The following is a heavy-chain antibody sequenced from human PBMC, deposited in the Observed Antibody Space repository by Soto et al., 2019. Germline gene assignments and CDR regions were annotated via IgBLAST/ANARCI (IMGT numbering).Heavy chain of an antibody. Sequence: SETLSLTCTVSDGSISSYDWSWIRQPAGKGLEWIGRIYTSGSTNYNPSLKSRVTMSVDTSKNQFSLKLSSVTAADTAVYYCARDWVVPAAIGGYNWFDPWGQGTLVTVSS. CDR1: DGSISSYD. CDR3: ARDWVVPAAIGGYNWFDP. D-gene: IGHD2-2*01. J-gene: IGHJ5*02. CDR2: IYTSGST. V-gene: IGHV4-4*07.